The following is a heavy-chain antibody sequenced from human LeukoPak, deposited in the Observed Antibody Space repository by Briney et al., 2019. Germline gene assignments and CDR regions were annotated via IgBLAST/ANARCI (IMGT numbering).Heavy chain of an antibody. CDR3: ARDSSYYYDSSGYYCDY. D-gene: IGHD3-22*01. CDR2: IIPILGIA. CDR1: GGTFSSYA. J-gene: IGHJ4*02. V-gene: IGHV1-69*04. Sequence: SVKVSCKASGGTFSSYAISWVRQAPGQGLEWMGRIIPILGIANYAQKFQGRVTITADKSTSTAYMELSSLRSEDTAVYYCARDSSYYYDSSGYYCDYWGQGTLVTVFS.